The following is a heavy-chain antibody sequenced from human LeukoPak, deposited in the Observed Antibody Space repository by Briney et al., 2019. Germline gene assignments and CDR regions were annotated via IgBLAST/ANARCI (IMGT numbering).Heavy chain of an antibody. CDR3: ARGQYSNTHTSI. Sequence: ASVKVSCKSSEYTFTGYYMHWVRQAPGQGLEWMGWINPNSGDTNYAQKFQGRVTMTRDTSISTAYMELSRLTSDDTAVYYCARGQYSNTHTSIWGQGTLVTVSS. V-gene: IGHV1-2*02. CDR2: INPNSGDT. J-gene: IGHJ4*02. CDR1: EYTFTGYY. D-gene: IGHD5-12*01.